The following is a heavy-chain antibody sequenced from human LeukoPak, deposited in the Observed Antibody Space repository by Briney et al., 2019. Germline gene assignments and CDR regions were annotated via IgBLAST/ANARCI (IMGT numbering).Heavy chain of an antibody. Sequence: GDSVKVSCKASGYTFTSYSISWVRQAPGQGLEWMAWISAYNGNTDYAQNLRGRVTMTTDTSTSTAYMELRSLRSDDTAVYYCARDSVDGSGTYYNDSPDYWGQGTLVTVSS. J-gene: IGHJ4*02. CDR1: GYTFTSYS. D-gene: IGHD3-10*01. CDR3: ARDSVDGSGTYYNDSPDY. V-gene: IGHV1-18*01. CDR2: ISAYNGNT.